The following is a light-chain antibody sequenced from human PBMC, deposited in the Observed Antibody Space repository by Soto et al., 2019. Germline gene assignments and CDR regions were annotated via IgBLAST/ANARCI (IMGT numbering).Light chain of an antibody. J-gene: IGLJ2*01. CDR2: GNS. CDR1: SSNIGSGYD. Sequence: QSVLTQPPSVSGAPGQRVTISCTGSSSNIGSGYDVHWYQQLPGTAPKLLIYGNSNRPSGVPDRFSGSKSGTSASLAITGLQAEDEADYYCQSYDSNLSGHVVFGGGTKVTVL. V-gene: IGLV1-40*01. CDR3: QSYDSNLSGHVV.